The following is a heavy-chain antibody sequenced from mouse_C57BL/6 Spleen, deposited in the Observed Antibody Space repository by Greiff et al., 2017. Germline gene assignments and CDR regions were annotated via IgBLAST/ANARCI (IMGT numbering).Heavy chain of an antibody. V-gene: IGHV1-7*01. CDR2: INPSSGYT. CDR1: GYTFTSYW. J-gene: IGHJ4*01. D-gene: IGHD2-1*01. Sequence: QVQLQQSGAELAKPGASVKLSCKASGYTFTSYWMHWVNQRPGQGLEWIGYINPSSGYTKYNQKFKDKATLTADKSSSTAYMQLSSLAYEDSSVYYCANYGNYVGNAMDYWGQGTSVTVSS. CDR3: ANYGNYVGNAMDY.